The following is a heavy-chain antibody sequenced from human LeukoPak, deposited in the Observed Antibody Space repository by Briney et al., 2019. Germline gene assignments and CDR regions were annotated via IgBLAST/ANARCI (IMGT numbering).Heavy chain of an antibody. CDR3: ARVIEVAAAYNWFDP. CDR2: IYYSGRT. Sequence: SETLSLTCIVSGGSISSSSYYWGWTRQPPGKGLEWIGSIYYSGRTYNNPSLKSRVTTSADTTKTQFSLKLSSVTAADTAVYYCARVIEVAAAYNWFDPWGQGTLVTVSS. D-gene: IGHD6-13*01. CDR1: GGSISSSSYY. J-gene: IGHJ5*02. V-gene: IGHV4-39*01.